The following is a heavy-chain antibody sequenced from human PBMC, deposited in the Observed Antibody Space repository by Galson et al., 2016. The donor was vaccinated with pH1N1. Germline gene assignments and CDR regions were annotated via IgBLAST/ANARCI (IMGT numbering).Heavy chain of an antibody. CDR3: AKVVRGSSWPSFDY. Sequence: SLRLSCAASGFTFSSYGFHWVRQAPGKGLEWVAVISYDGSNKYYADSVKGRFTISRDNSKNTLYQQMNSLRAEYTAVYYCAKVVRGSSWPSFDYWGQGTLVTVSS. CDR1: GFTFSSYG. D-gene: IGHD6-13*01. CDR2: ISYDGSNK. J-gene: IGHJ4*02. V-gene: IGHV3-30*18.